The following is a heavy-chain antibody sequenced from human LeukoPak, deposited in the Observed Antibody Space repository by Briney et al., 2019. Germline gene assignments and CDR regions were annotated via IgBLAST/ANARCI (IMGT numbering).Heavy chain of an antibody. V-gene: IGHV1-46*01. D-gene: IGHD1-26*01. CDR1: GYTFTSYY. Sequence: ASVKVSCKASGYTFTSYYMHWVRQAPGQGLEWMGIINPSGGSTSYAQKFQGRVTMTRDTSTSTVYMELSSLRSEDTAVYYCARTDSGSYYSPYYYYYYMDVWGKGTTVTVSS. CDR2: INPSGGST. J-gene: IGHJ6*03. CDR3: ARTDSGSYYSPYYYYYYMDV.